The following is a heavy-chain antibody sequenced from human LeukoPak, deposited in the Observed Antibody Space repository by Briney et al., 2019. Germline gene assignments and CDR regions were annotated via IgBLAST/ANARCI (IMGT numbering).Heavy chain of an antibody. CDR1: GFTFSSYA. D-gene: IGHD6-13*01. V-gene: IGHV3-23*01. CDR2: ISGSGGST. CDR3: ARAYSSSWYDY. Sequence: VGSLRLSCAASGFTFSSYAMSWVRQAPGKGLEWVSAISGSGGSTYYADSVKGRFTISRDNSKNTLYLQMNSLRAEDTAVYYCARAYSSSWYDYWGQGTLVTVSS. J-gene: IGHJ4*02.